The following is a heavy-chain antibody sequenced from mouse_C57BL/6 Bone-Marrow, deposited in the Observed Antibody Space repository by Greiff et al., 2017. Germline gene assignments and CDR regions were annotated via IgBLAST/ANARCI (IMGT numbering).Heavy chain of an antibody. J-gene: IGHJ2*01. CDR2: INPGSGGT. Sequence: LQESGAELVRPGTSVKVSCKASGYAFTNYLIEWVKQRPGQGLEWIGVINPGSGGTNYNEKFKGKATLTADKSSSTAYMQLSSLTSEDSAVYFCARGLYVDYWGQGTTLTVSS. CDR1: GYAFTNYL. CDR3: ARGLYVDY. V-gene: IGHV1-54*01. D-gene: IGHD2-13*01.